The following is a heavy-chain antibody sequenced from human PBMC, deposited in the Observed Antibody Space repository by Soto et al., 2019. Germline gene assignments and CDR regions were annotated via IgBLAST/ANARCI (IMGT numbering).Heavy chain of an antibody. CDR2: ISAYNGNT. CDR1: GYTFTSYG. J-gene: IGHJ5*02. CDR3: ARAQYYDILTGYPQWNWFDP. D-gene: IGHD3-9*01. V-gene: IGHV1-18*01. Sequence: GASVKVSCKASGYTFTSYGISWVRQAPGQGLEWMGWISAYNGNTNYAQKLQGRVTMTTDTSTSTAYMELRSLRSDDTAVYYCARAQYYDILTGYPQWNWFDPWGQGTLVTVSS.